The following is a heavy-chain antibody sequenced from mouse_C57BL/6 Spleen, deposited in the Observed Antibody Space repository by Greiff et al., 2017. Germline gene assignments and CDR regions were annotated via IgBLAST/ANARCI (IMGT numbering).Heavy chain of an antibody. V-gene: IGHV1-55*01. CDR3: ARVITTVERYFDF. CDR2: IYPGSGST. D-gene: IGHD1-1*01. J-gene: IGHJ1*03. CDR1: GYTFTRYW. Sequence: QVQLQQPGAELVKPGASVKMSCKASGYTFTRYWITWVKQRPGPGLEWIGDIYPGSGSTNYTEKFKSKAKMTVDTSSSAAYMQHSSLTSEDSAVYFCARVITTVERYFDFWGTGTTVTVSS.